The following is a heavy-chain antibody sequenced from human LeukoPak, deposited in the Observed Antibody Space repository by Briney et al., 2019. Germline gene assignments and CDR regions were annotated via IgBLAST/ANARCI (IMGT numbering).Heavy chain of an antibody. CDR3: AREEDSPQLQRDAFDI. CDR1: GYSISSGYY. CDR2: IYHSGST. Sequence: SETLSLTCTVSGYSISSGYYWGWIRQPPGKGLEWIGSIYHSGSTYYNPSLKSRVIISVDTSKNQFSLKLSSVTAADTAVYYCAREEDSPQLQRDAFDIWGQGTMVTVSS. V-gene: IGHV4-38-2*02. D-gene: IGHD2-2*01. J-gene: IGHJ3*02.